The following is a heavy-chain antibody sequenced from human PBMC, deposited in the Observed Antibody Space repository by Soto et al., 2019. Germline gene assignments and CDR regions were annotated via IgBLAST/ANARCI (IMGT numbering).Heavy chain of an antibody. D-gene: IGHD6-19*01. Sequence: SDTLSLTCTVSGGSISSYYWSWIRQPPGKGLEWIGYIYYSGSTNYNPSLKSRVTISVDTSKNQFSLKLSSVTAADTAVYYCATRIAVAGLYYFDYWGQGTQVTVSS. CDR1: GGSISSYY. CDR2: IYYSGST. V-gene: IGHV4-59*01. CDR3: ATRIAVAGLYYFDY. J-gene: IGHJ4*02.